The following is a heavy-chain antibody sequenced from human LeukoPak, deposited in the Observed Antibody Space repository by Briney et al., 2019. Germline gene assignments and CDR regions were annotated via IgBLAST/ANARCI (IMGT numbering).Heavy chain of an antibody. CDR2: IDPNSGGT. CDR3: ARVDHWGSYLFDY. J-gene: IGHJ4*02. CDR1: GYTFTSYY. D-gene: IGHD1-26*01. Sequence: ASVKVSCKASGYTFTSYYIHWERQNPGQGLEWMGWIDPNSGGTDYAQKFQGRVTMTRDPSISTAYMELSRLRSDDTAVYYCARVDHWGSYLFDYWGQGTLVTVSS. V-gene: IGHV1-2*02.